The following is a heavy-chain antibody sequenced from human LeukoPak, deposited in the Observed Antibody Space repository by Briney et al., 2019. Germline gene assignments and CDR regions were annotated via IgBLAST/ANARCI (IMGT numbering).Heavy chain of an antibody. CDR1: GYSFTSYW. CDR2: IDPSDSYT. Sequence: GASLKISCKCSGYSFTSYWISWVRQMPGKGLEWMGRIDPSDSYTNYSPSFQGHVTISADKSISTAYLQWSSLKASDTAMYYCAVIAAAGTTGDAFDIWGQGTMVTVSS. V-gene: IGHV5-10-1*01. D-gene: IGHD6-13*01. J-gene: IGHJ3*02. CDR3: AVIAAAGTTGDAFDI.